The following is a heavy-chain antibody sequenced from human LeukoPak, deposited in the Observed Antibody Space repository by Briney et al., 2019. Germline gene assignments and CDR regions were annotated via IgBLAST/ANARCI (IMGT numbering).Heavy chain of an antibody. J-gene: IGHJ4*02. CDR2: ISSGSSYI. CDR3: ARDREYSSSSRQCDY. Sequence: GGSLRLSCAASGFTFSSYSMNWVRQAPGKGLEWVSSISSGSSYIYYADSLRGRLTISRDNAKNSLYLQMNSLRAEDTAVYYCARDREYSSSSRQCDYWGQGTLVTVSS. D-gene: IGHD6-6*01. CDR1: GFTFSSYS. V-gene: IGHV3-21*01.